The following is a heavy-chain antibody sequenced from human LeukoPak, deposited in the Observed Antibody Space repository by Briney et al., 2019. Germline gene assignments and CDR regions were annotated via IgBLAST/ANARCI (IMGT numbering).Heavy chain of an antibody. CDR1: GGSITSNNYY. D-gene: IGHD3-9*01. CDR2: IYYSGST. Sequence: SETLSLTCTVSGGSITSNNYYWGWIRQSPGKGLEWIGSIYYSGSTYYNPSLKSRVTISVDTSKNQFSLKLSSVTAADTAVYYCARVPGQSLYDILTGYYNYYYMDVWGKGTTVTISS. V-gene: IGHV4-39*01. CDR3: ARVPGQSLYDILTGYYNYYYMDV. J-gene: IGHJ6*03.